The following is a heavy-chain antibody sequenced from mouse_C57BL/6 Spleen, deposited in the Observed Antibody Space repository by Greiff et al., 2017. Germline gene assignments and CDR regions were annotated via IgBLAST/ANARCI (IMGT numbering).Heavy chain of an antibody. J-gene: IGHJ4*01. V-gene: IGHV3-6*01. CDR3: ARVTVVADYAMDY. D-gene: IGHD1-1*01. CDR1: GYSITSGYY. Sequence: EVQRVESGPGLVKPSQSLSLTCSVTGYSITSGYYWNWIRQFPGNKLEWMGYISYDGSNNYNPSLKNRISINRDTSKNQFFLKLNSVTTEDTATYYCARVTVVADYAMDYWGQGTSVTVSS. CDR2: ISYDGSN.